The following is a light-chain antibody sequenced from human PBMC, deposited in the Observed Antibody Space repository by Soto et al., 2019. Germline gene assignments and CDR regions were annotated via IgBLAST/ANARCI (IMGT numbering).Light chain of an antibody. CDR1: SIDVGAYNY. CDR2: DVS. Sequence: QSVLTQPASVSGSPGQSITTSCIGTSIDVGAYNYASWYQQYPGEAPKVIIYDVSHRPAGVSNRFSGSKSGNTASLTISGLQTQDEADYYCSSYTSATTYVFGTGTKVTVL. J-gene: IGLJ1*01. V-gene: IGLV2-14*01. CDR3: SSYTSATTYV.